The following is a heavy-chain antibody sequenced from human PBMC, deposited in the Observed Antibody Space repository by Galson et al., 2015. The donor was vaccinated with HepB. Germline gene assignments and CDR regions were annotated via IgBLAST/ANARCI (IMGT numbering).Heavy chain of an antibody. V-gene: IGHV3-30-3*01. Sequence: SLRLSCAASGFTFSSYAMHWVRQAPGKGLEWVAVISYDGSNKYYADSVKGRFTISRDNSKNTLYLQMSSLRAEDTAVYYCARGGDRGGFDYWGQGTLVTVSS. CDR1: GFTFSSYA. J-gene: IGHJ4*02. CDR2: ISYDGSNK. D-gene: IGHD2-15*01. CDR3: ARGGDRGGFDY.